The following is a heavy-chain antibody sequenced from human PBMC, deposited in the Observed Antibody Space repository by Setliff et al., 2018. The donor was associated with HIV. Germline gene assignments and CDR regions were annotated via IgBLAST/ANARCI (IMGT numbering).Heavy chain of an antibody. J-gene: IGHJ6*03. CDR3: ARGAADNYYYYMDI. CDR1: GYSFTGNSDYY. V-gene: IGHV1-2*02. D-gene: IGHD2-15*01. Sequence: GASVKVSCKASGYSFTGNSDYYLHWVRQAPGQGLQWMGWINPKTGDTNYAQKFQGRATMTRDTSISTLYMELSRLRSEDTAIYYCARGAADNYYYYMDIWGKGTTVTVSS. CDR2: INPKTGDT.